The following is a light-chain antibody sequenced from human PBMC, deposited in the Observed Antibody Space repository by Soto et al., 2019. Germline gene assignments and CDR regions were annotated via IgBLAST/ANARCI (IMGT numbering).Light chain of an antibody. Sequence: EIVLTQSPGTLSLSPGERATLSCRASQSVSSTYLAWYQQKPGQSPRILIYGASSRATGIPDRFSGSGSGTDFTLTIRILVPEVFAFYYCQQYGSSPLLTFGGGNKVEIK. V-gene: IGKV3-20*01. CDR2: GAS. J-gene: IGKJ4*01. CDR3: QQYGSSPLLT. CDR1: QSVSSTY.